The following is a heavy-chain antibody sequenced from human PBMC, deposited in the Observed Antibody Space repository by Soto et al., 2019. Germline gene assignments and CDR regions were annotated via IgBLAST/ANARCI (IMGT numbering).Heavy chain of an antibody. J-gene: IGHJ6*02. CDR2: IIPDFGTP. CDR1: GGSLSNYG. D-gene: IGHD3-22*01. Sequence: QVQLVQSGAEVKKPGSSVKVSCKASGGSLSNYGISWVRQAPGQGLEWMGAIIPDFGTPNYAQKFQDRVTITADESTTTVYMEVRSLTSEDTAVYYCERGDATRIVVTTYYAMDVWGQGTTVTVSS. CDR3: ERGDATRIVVTTYYAMDV. V-gene: IGHV1-69*12.